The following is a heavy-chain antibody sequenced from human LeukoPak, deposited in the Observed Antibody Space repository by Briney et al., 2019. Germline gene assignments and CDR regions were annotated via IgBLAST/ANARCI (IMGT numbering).Heavy chain of an antibody. CDR1: GFTFSSYA. CDR2: ISGSGGST. Sequence: GGSLRLSCAASGFTFSSYAMSWVRQAPGKGLEWVSAISGSGGSTYYADSVKGRFTISRDNSKNTLYLQMNSLRAEDTAVYYCAKDQAQDVVVPAAMGGLYFDYWGQGTLVTASS. D-gene: IGHD2-2*01. CDR3: AKDQAQDVVVPAAMGGLYFDY. V-gene: IGHV3-23*01. J-gene: IGHJ4*02.